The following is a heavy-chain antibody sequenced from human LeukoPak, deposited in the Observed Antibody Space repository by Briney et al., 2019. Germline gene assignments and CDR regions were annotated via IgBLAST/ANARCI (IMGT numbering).Heavy chain of an antibody. CDR3: ARDSDNSSGFGFDY. Sequence: SETLSLTCTVSGCSLGSYYWSWVRQPPGKGLEWVGCIYYSGSNNYNPSPKSRVNISVDSSKKQFSLKLSSVAAADTAVYYCARDSDNSSGFGFDYWGQGTLVTVSS. CDR1: GCSLGSYY. J-gene: IGHJ4*02. V-gene: IGHV4-59*01. D-gene: IGHD6-19*01. CDR2: IYYSGSN.